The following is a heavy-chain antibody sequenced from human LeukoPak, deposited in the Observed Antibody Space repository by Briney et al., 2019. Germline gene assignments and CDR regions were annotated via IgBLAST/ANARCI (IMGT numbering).Heavy chain of an antibody. J-gene: IGHJ4*02. CDR3: AKDKDYYGSGSYLDY. CDR1: GFTFRTYA. V-gene: IGHV3-23*01. D-gene: IGHD3-10*01. Sequence: GGSLRLSCAASGFTFRTYAMSWVRQAPGKGPEWVSGISDSGDGTHYADSVKGRFTISRDNSKNTLYLQMNSLRAEDTAVYYCAKDKDYYGSGSYLDYWGQGTLVTVSS. CDR2: ISDSGDGT.